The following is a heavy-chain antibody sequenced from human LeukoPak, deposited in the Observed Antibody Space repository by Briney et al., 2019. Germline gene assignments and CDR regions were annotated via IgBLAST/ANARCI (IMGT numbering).Heavy chain of an antibody. J-gene: IGHJ4*01. Sequence: GGSLRLSCAASGFTFSSYSMNWVRQAPGKGLEWVSSISSSSSYIYYADSVKGRFTISRDNAKNSLYLQMNSLRAEDTAVYYCASDVSPPTYHYDSSGYSGPSYYWGHGTLVTVSS. CDR1: GFTFSSYS. D-gene: IGHD3-22*01. CDR2: ISSSSSYI. CDR3: ASDVSPPTYHYDSSGYSGPSYY. V-gene: IGHV3-21*01.